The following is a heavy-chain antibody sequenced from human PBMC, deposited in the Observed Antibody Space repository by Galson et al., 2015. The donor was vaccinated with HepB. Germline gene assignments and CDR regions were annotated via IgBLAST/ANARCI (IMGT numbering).Heavy chain of an antibody. J-gene: IGHJ5*02. V-gene: IGHV1-18*01. CDR3: ARGGFVAVVTATLNNWFDP. CDR1: GYTFSTFS. CDR2: ISAYGGST. D-gene: IGHD2-15*01. Sequence: SVKVSCKASGYTFSTFSTAWVRQAPGEGLEWMGWISAYGGSTNYAQKFQGRVTMTTETSTTTAYMELRSLRSDDTAVYYCARGGFVAVVTATLNNWFDPWGQGTLVTVSS.